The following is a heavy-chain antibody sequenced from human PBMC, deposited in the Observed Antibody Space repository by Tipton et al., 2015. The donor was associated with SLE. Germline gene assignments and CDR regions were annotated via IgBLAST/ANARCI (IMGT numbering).Heavy chain of an antibody. CDR1: GGSISSYY. V-gene: IGHV4-4*08. CDR2: IYTSGST. Sequence: TLSLTCTVSGGSISSYYWSWIRQPPGKGLEWIGCIYTSGSTNYNPSLKSRVTISVDTSKNQFSLKLSSVTAADTAVYYCARDPVAGRGIDYWGQGTLVTVSS. J-gene: IGHJ4*02. CDR3: ARDPVAGRGIDY. D-gene: IGHD6-19*01.